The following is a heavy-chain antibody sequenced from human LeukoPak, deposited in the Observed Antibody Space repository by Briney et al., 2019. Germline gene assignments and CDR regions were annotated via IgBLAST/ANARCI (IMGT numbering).Heavy chain of an antibody. CDR2: IYNSGT. J-gene: IGHJ5*02. V-gene: IGHV4-59*01. CDR1: GDSITTYY. D-gene: IGHD4-17*01. CDR3: ASLRQVFGDQHVGWFDP. Sequence: SETLSLTCTVSGDSITTYYWTWIRQPPGKGLEWIGYIYNSGTTYNPSLKSRVTISADTSKNQFSLKVTSVTAADTAVYYCASLRQVFGDQHVGWFDPWGQGILVTVSS.